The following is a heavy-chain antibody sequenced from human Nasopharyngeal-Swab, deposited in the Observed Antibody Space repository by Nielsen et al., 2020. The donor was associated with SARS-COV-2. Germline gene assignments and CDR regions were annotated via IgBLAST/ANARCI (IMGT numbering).Heavy chain of an antibody. CDR2: IKSKTDGGTT. CDR3: TTETPPFIVGATRSYYYGMDV. J-gene: IGHJ6*02. CDR1: GFTFSNAW. Sequence: LTCAASGFTFSNAWMSWVRQAPGKGPEWVGRIKSKTDGGTTDYAAPVKGRFTTSRDDSKNTLYLQMNSLKTEDTAVYYCTTETPPFIVGATRSYYYGMDVWGQGTTVTVSS. V-gene: IGHV3-15*01. D-gene: IGHD1-26*01.